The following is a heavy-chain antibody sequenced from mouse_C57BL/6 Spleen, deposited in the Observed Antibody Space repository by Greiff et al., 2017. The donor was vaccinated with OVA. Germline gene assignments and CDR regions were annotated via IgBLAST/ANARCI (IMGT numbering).Heavy chain of an antibody. Sequence: VQLKQSGPELVKPGDSVKISCKASGYSFTGYFMNWVMQSHGKSLEWIGRINPYNGDTFYNQKFKGKATLTVDKSSSTAHMELRSLTSEDSAVYYCARSDYYGSSEGYFDYWGQGTTLTVSS. CDR1: GYSFTGYF. V-gene: IGHV1-20*01. D-gene: IGHD1-1*01. J-gene: IGHJ2*01. CDR2: INPYNGDT. CDR3: ARSDYYGSSEGYFDY.